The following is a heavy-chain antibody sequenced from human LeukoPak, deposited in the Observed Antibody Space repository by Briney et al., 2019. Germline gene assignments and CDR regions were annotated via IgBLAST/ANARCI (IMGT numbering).Heavy chain of an antibody. Sequence: SVKVSCKASGGTFSSYAISWVRQAPGQGLEWMGRIIPILGIANYAQKFQGRVTITADKSTSTAYMELSSLRSEDTAVYYCASPTPFYDSSGYYTYYYYGMDVWGQGTTVTVSS. CDR3: ASPTPFYDSSGYYTYYYYGMDV. V-gene: IGHV1-69*04. J-gene: IGHJ6*02. D-gene: IGHD3-22*01. CDR1: GGTFSSYA. CDR2: IIPILGIA.